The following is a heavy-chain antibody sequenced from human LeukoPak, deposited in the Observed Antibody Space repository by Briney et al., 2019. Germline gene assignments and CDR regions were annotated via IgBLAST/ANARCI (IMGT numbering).Heavy chain of an antibody. V-gene: IGHV3-30-3*01. D-gene: IGHD6-6*01. CDR3: VTEGQLVPYY. J-gene: IGHJ4*02. CDR1: GFTFSSYA. Sequence: GGSLRLSCAASGFTFSSYAMHWVRQAPGKGLEWVAVISYDGSNKYYADSVKGRFTISRDNSKNTLYLQMNSLRAEDTAAYYCVTEGQLVPYYWGQGTLVTVSS. CDR2: ISYDGSNK.